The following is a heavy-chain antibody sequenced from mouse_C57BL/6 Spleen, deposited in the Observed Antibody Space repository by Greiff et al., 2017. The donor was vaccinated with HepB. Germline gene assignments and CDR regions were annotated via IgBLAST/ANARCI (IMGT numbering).Heavy chain of an antibody. CDR3: AKWIRRDY. Sequence: EVQLVESGGGLVKPGGSLKLSCAASGFTFSDYGMHWVRQAPEKGLEWVAYISSGSSTIYYADTVKGRFTISRDNAKNTLFLQITSLGSEDTAMFYCAKWIRRDYWGQGTSLTVSS. D-gene: IGHD1-1*01. CDR2: ISSGSSTI. V-gene: IGHV5-17*01. J-gene: IGHJ2*02. CDR1: GFTFSDYG.